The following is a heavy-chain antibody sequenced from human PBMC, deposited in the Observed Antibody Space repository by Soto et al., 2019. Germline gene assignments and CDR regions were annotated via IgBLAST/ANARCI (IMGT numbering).Heavy chain of an antibody. D-gene: IGHD3-16*01. CDR3: AKAYFVWSSEQAYYFDY. J-gene: IGHJ4*02. V-gene: IGHV3-23*01. CDR2: ISGRGGRS. Sequence: EVQLWDSGGGLVQPGGSLRLSCAASGFTFSNYAMTWVRQGPGKGLEWVSGISGRGGRSYYADSVKGRFTISRDNSKSTLYLQMNSLGAEDAAVYYCAKAYFVWSSEQAYYFDYWGQGTLVTVSS. CDR1: GFTFSNYA.